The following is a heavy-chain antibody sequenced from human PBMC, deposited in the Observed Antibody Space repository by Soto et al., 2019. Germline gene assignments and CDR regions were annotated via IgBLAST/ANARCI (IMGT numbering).Heavy chain of an antibody. D-gene: IGHD1-26*01. J-gene: IGHJ4*02. CDR2: IHSGGTT. Sequence: SETLSLTCTVSGGSISNGYYSWSWIRQSPGTGLEWIGRIHSGGTTYSNPSLKSRLTISVDMSKNQFSLKLSSLTAADTAVYYCARGPSGDKVDYWGQGTLVTVSS. CDR1: GGSISNGYYS. CDR3: ARGPSGDKVDY. V-gene: IGHV4-30-4*01.